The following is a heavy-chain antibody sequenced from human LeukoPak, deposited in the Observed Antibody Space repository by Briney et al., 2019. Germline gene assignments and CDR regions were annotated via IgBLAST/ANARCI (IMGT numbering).Heavy chain of an antibody. CDR1: GFTFSSYS. V-gene: IGHV3-48*01. CDR3: ARTVVPGDSGSSWEAFDI. J-gene: IGHJ3*02. Sequence: PGGSLRLSCAASGFTFSSYSMNWVRQAPGKGLEWVSYISSSSSTIYYADSVKGRFTISRDNAKNSLYLQMNSLRAEDTAVYYCARTVVPGDSGSSWEAFDIWGQGTMVTVSS. D-gene: IGHD6-13*01. CDR2: ISSSSSTI.